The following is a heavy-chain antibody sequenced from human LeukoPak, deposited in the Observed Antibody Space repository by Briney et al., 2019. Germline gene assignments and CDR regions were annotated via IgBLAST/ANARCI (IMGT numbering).Heavy chain of an antibody. CDR2: IIPIFGTA. Sequence: GASVKVSCKASGGTFSSYAISWVRQAPGQGLEWMGGIIPIFGTANYAQKFQGRVTITADESTSTAYMELSSLRAEDTAVYYCAKDLRIQLWPFYYYGMDVWGQGTTVTVSS. J-gene: IGHJ6*02. CDR3: AKDLRIQLWPFYYYGMDV. V-gene: IGHV1-69*13. D-gene: IGHD5-18*01. CDR1: GGTFSSYA.